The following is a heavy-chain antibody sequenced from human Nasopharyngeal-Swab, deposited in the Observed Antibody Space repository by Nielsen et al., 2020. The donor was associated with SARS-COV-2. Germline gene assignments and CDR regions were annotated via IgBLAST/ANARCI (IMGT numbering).Heavy chain of an antibody. D-gene: IGHD6-13*01. Sequence: GGSLRLSCAASGFSLSEYSMTWVRQAPGKGLEWISYITGSSSAVYYADSVKGRFTISRDNVENSLYLQMSSLRAEDTAVYYCARDRGSSWYWGVAFDIWGQGTMVTVSS. CDR2: ITGSSSAV. J-gene: IGHJ3*02. CDR3: ARDRGSSWYWGVAFDI. CDR1: GFSLSEYS. V-gene: IGHV3-48*01.